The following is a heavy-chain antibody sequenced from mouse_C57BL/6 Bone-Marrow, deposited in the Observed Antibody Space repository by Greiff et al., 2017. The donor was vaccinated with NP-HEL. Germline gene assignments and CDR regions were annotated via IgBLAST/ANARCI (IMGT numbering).Heavy chain of an antibody. D-gene: IGHD2-5*01. V-gene: IGHV3-6*01. Sequence: EVQLQESGPGLVKPSQSLSLTCSVTGYSITSGYYWNWIRQFPGNKLEWMGYISYDGSNNYNPSLKNRISITRDTSKNQFFLKLNSVTTEDTATYYCARDRSNYVGDVWFAYWGQGTLVTVSA. CDR2: ISYDGSN. CDR1: GYSITSGYY. CDR3: ARDRSNYVGDVWFAY. J-gene: IGHJ3*01.